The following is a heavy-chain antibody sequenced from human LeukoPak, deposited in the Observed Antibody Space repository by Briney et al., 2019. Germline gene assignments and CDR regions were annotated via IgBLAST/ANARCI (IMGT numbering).Heavy chain of an antibody. V-gene: IGHV4-4*07. J-gene: IGHJ4*02. CDR2: IYSSGST. CDR1: GGSINNYY. D-gene: IGHD3-22*01. CDR3: ARTPIYYFDNSGYYN. Sequence: SETLSLTCTVSGGSINNYYWSWIRQPAGKGLEWIGLIYSSGSTSYNPSLKSRVTMSVDTSKKQFSLRLSSVTAADTAVYYCARTPIYYFDNSGYYNWGQGTLVTISS.